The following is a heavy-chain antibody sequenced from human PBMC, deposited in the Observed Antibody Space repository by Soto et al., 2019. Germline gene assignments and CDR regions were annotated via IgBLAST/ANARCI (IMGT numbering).Heavy chain of an antibody. CDR2: ISYDGTHR. D-gene: IGHD5-18*01. J-gene: IGHJ6*02. CDR1: GSGFSFSSYG. V-gene: IGHV3-30*18. CDR3: AKDRMVTSYYYGMDV. Sequence: QVQMVESGGGVVQPGGSLRLSCAASGSGFSFSSYGIHWVRQAPGKGLEWVSVISYDGTHRHFADSVKGRFTVSRDNSMHTVYLQMDSLRPEDTAIYHCAKDRMVTSYYYGMDVWGPGTTVTVSS.